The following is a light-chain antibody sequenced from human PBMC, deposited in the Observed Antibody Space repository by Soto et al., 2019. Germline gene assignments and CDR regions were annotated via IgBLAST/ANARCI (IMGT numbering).Light chain of an antibody. CDR1: QGVTTN. CDR2: DVS. J-gene: IGKJ5*01. V-gene: IGKV3-15*01. Sequence: EIVMTQSPATVSVSPGERATLSCRAGQGVTTNFAWYQQKSGQSPRLLIYDVSIRATGVPARFSGTGSETDFTLTISGLQSEDSAVYFCQQYNNWPFSFGQGTRLAI. CDR3: QQYNNWPFS.